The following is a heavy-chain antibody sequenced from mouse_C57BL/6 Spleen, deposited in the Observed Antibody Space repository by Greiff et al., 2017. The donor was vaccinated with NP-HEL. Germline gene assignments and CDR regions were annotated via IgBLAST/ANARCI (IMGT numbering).Heavy chain of an antibody. CDR1: GYTFTDYN. V-gene: IGHV1-18*01. Sequence: EVKLVESGPELVKPGASVKIPCKASGYTFTDYNMDWVKQSHGKSLEWIGDINPNNGGTIYNQKFKGKATLTVDNSSSTAYMELRSLTSEDTAVYYCARGGMDYYGSSYWYFDVWGTGTTVTVSS. J-gene: IGHJ1*03. CDR3: ARGGMDYYGSSYWYFDV. CDR2: INPNNGGT. D-gene: IGHD1-1*01.